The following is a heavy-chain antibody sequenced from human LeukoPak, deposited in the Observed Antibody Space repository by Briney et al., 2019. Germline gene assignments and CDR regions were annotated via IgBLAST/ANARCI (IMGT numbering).Heavy chain of an antibody. D-gene: IGHD6-13*01. V-gene: IGHV3-53*01. Sequence: GGSLRLSCAASGFTFSYAHMSWVRQAPGKGLEWVSVIYSGGTTNYADSVKGRFTISRDNSKNTLFLQMNSLRAEDTAVYYCARGGYSSSWYHFDYWGQGTLVTVSS. J-gene: IGHJ4*02. CDR1: GFTFSYAH. CDR2: IYSGGTT. CDR3: ARGGYSSSWYHFDY.